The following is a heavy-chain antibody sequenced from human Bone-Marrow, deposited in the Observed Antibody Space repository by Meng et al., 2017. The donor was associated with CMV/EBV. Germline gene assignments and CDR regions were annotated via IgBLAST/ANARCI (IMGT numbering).Heavy chain of an antibody. CDR2: IYYSGST. CDR1: ISSGGYY. V-gene: IGHV4-31*02. Sequence: ISSGGYYWSWIRQHPGKGLEWIGYIYYSGSTYYNPSLKSRVTISVDTSKNQFSLKLSSVTAADTAVYYCARDRIAVAGTNYYYGMDVWGQGTTVTVSS. CDR3: ARDRIAVAGTNYYYGMDV. D-gene: IGHD6-19*01. J-gene: IGHJ6*02.